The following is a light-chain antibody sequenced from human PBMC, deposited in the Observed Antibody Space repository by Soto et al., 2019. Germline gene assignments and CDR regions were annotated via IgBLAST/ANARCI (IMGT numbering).Light chain of an antibody. CDR3: SAYAASYSFVV. J-gene: IGLJ2*01. Sequence: QSVLTQPPSASGSPGQSVTISCTGTSSDVGGYNYVSWYQHHPDKAPKLIIYEVYKRPSGVPDRFSGSKSGNTASLTVSGLQAEDEAEYYCSAYAASYSFVVFGGGTKLTVL. V-gene: IGLV2-8*01. CDR2: EVY. CDR1: SSDVGGYNY.